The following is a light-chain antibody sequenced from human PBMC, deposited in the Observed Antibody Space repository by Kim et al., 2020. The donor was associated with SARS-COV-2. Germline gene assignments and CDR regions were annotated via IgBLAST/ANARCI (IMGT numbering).Light chain of an antibody. J-gene: IGKJ1*01. CDR2: GAA. CDR1: QSISSSY. V-gene: IGKV3-20*01. CDR3: QHYSSSPPWT. Sequence: PGERATLSCRANQSISSSYLAWYQQRPGQAPRLLIYGAASRATGIPDRFSGSGSGADFTLTISRLEPEDFAVYYCQHYSSSPPWTFGQGTKVDIK.